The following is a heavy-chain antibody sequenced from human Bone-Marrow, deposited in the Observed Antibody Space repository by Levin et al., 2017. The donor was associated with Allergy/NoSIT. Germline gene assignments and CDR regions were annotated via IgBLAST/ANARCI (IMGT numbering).Heavy chain of an antibody. CDR3: ARDLGVHSSGWYADLDY. J-gene: IGHJ4*02. CDR2: FTSRGSTT. CDR1: GFTFSNYD. D-gene: IGHD6-19*01. V-gene: IGHV3-23*01. Sequence: ETLSLTCAASGFTFSNYDMSWVRQAPGKGLDWVSTFTSRGSTTYYADSVKGRFTMSRDNSKNTLYLLMNSLGADDTAVYYCARDLGVHSSGWYADLDYWGQGTLVSVSS.